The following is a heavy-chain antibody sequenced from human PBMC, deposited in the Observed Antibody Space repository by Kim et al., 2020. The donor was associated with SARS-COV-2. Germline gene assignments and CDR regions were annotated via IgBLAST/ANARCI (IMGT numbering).Heavy chain of an antibody. D-gene: IGHD6-13*01. Sequence: GGSLRLSCAASGFTFSSYSMNWVRQAPGKGLEWVSYISSSSSTIYYADSVKGRFTISRDNAKNSLYLQMNSLRDEDTAVYYCARARMGDGSSWYGVLVYYFDYWGQGTLVTVSS. V-gene: IGHV3-48*02. CDR2: ISSSSSTI. J-gene: IGHJ4*02. CDR3: ARARMGDGSSWYGVLVYYFDY. CDR1: GFTFSSYS.